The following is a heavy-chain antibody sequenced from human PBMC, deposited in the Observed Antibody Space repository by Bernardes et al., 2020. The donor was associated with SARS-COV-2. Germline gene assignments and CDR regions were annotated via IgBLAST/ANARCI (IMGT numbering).Heavy chain of an antibody. CDR3: ARRWLRSSADDF. D-gene: IGHD5-12*01. Sequence: GASHRLSCAASGFTFRDYNMNWVRQAPGKGLEWVSYIDDGSTTIYYADSVKGRFTVSRDNAKNSLYLQMNSLTDEDTAIYYCARRWLRSSADDFWGQGTLVTVSS. J-gene: IGHJ4*02. V-gene: IGHV3-48*02. CDR1: GFTFRDYN. CDR2: IDDGSTTI.